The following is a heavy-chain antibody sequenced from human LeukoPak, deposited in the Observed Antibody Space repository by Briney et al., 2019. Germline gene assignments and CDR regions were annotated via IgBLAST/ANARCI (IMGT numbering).Heavy chain of an antibody. J-gene: IGHJ4*02. CDR2: INPNKGGT. CDR3: ARASRVTTGYPYSFDY. D-gene: IGHD3-9*01. V-gene: IGHV1-2*02. Sequence: SVKVSCKTSVYSFSGHYIQWVRQAPGQGLQWIGWINPNKGGTNYAQEFPGSVTMTRDTSTTTAYMELSSLSSDDTAVYYCARASRVTTGYPYSFDYWGQGTLVTVSS. CDR1: VYSFSGHY.